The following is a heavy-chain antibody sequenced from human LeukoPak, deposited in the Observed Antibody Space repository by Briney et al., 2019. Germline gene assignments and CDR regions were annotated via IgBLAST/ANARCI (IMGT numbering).Heavy chain of an antibody. J-gene: IGHJ6*02. CDR1: GGSISSSSCY. D-gene: IGHD6-6*01. CDR2: IYYSGST. V-gene: IGHV4-39*01. CDR3: ARGIAARPSHYGMDV. Sequence: SETLSLTCTVSGGSISSSSCYWGWIRQPPGKGLEWIGSIYYSGSTYYNPSLKSRVTISVDTSKNQFSLKLSSVTAADTAVYYCARGIAARPSHYGMDVWGQGTTVTVSS.